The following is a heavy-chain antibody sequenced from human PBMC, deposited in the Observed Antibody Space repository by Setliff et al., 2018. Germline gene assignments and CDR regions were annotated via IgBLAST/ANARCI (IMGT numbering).Heavy chain of an antibody. V-gene: IGHV3-33*01. Sequence: GSRRLSCGASGFTFFNHAMHWVRQTPGKGLEWVAMIWSDGINKYYGASVEGRFTVSRDNSKKMVYLEMNTLGAEDTAVYFCARSPANGGHDAFDVWGQGTMVTVSS. D-gene: IGHD6-25*01. CDR2: IWSDGINK. J-gene: IGHJ3*01. CDR1: GFTFFNHA. CDR3: ARSPANGGHDAFDV.